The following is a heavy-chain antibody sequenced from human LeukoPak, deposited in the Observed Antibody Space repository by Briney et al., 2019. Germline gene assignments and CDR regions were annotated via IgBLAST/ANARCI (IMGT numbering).Heavy chain of an antibody. CDR2: INHSGST. D-gene: IGHD3-10*01. Sequence: SETLSLTCAVYGGSFSGYYWSWIRQPPGKGLEWIGEINHSGSTNYNPSLKSRVTISVDTSKNQFSLKLSSVTAADTAVYYCARRGYYYYMDVWGKGTTVTVSS. CDR1: GGSFSGYY. V-gene: IGHV4-34*01. J-gene: IGHJ6*03. CDR3: ARRGYYYYMDV.